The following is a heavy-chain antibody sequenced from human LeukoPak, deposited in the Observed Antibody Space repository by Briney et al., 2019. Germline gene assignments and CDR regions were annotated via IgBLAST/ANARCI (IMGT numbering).Heavy chain of an antibody. CDR3: ARHRIAVAPTSTYYYYGMDV. V-gene: IGHV5-51*01. CDR2: IYPGDSDT. J-gene: IGHJ6*02. D-gene: IGHD6-19*01. Sequence: GESLKISCKGSGYSFTSYWIGWVRQMPGKGLEWMGIIYPGDSDTRYSPSFQGQVTISADKSISTAYLQWSSLKASDTAMYYCARHRIAVAPTSTYYYYGMDVWGQGTTATVSS. CDR1: GYSFTSYW.